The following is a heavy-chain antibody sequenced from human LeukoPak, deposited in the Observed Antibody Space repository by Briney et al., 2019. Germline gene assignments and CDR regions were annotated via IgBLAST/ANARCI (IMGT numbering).Heavy chain of an antibody. D-gene: IGHD3-3*01. CDR3: AKVEIDGVIFGVAFDY. V-gene: IGHV3-30*02. CDR1: GFTFSSYG. CDR2: IRYDGSNK. Sequence: PGGSLRLSCAASGFTFSSYGMHWVRQAPGKGLEWVAFIRYDGSNKKYSDSVKGRFTVSRDTSKNTLYLQMNSLRAEDTAVYYCAKVEIDGVIFGVAFDYWGQGTLVTVSS. J-gene: IGHJ4*02.